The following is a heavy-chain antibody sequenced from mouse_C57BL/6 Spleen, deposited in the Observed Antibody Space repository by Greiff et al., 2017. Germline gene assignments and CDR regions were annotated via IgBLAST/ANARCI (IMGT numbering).Heavy chain of an antibody. D-gene: IGHD2-4*01. V-gene: IGHV1-72*01. CDR1: GYTFTSYW. Sequence: QVQLKQPGAELVKPGASVKLSCKASGYTFTSYWMHWVKQRPGRGLEWIGRIDPNSGGTKYNEKFKSKATLTVDKPSSTAYMQLSSLTSEDSAVYYCARSHDDYDGAWYFDVWGTGTTVTVSS. CDR3: ARSHDDYDGAWYFDV. J-gene: IGHJ1*03. CDR2: IDPNSGGT.